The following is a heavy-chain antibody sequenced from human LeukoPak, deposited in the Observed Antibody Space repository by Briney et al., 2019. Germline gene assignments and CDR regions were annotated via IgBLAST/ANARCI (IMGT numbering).Heavy chain of an antibody. CDR2: ISAYNGNT. J-gene: IGHJ4*02. Sequence: ASVKVSCKSSGYTFTSYGISWVRQAPGQGLEWMGWISAYNGNTNYAQELQGRVTMTTDTSTSTAYMELRSLRSDDTAVYYCASGDCTNGVCYTAGGYDYWGQGTLVTVSS. CDR3: ASGDCTNGVCYTAGGYDY. V-gene: IGHV1-18*01. CDR1: GYTFTSYG. D-gene: IGHD2-8*01.